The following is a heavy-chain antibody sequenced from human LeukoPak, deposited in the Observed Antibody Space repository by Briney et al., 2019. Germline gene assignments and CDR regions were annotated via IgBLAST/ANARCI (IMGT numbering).Heavy chain of an antibody. CDR1: GGSINGYY. J-gene: IGHJ5*02. Sequence: SETLSLTCTVSGGSINGYYWSWIRQPPGKGLECIGYIHYTGSTNYNPSLKSRVTISVDTSKSQFSLKLSSVTAADTAIYYCARGGYYGSGNDFRFDPWGQGTLVTVSS. D-gene: IGHD3-10*01. CDR2: IHYTGST. V-gene: IGHV4-59*01. CDR3: ARGGYYGSGNDFRFDP.